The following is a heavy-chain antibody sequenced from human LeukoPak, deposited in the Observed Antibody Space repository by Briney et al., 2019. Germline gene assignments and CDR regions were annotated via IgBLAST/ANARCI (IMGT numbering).Heavy chain of an antibody. V-gene: IGHV1-2*02. J-gene: IGHJ4*02. CDR3: ARHTSFFIDN. CDR2: INPKTGGT. CDR1: GYTFTGHH. Sequence: ASVKVSCKTSGYTFTGHHIHWVRQAPGQGLEWMGWINPKTGGTNFAQKFPGRVTLTRDTSITTAYMELSRLSSDDTAVYCCARHTSFFIDNWGQGTLVAVSS.